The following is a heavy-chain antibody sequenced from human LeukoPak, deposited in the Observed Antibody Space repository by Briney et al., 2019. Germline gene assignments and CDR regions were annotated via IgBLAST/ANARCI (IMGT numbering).Heavy chain of an antibody. V-gene: IGHV4-31*03. CDR2: MFYSGST. J-gene: IGHJ5*02. CDR1: GGSISSGGYY. D-gene: IGHD6-13*01. CDR3: ARGDWVGYSSSFAYWFDP. Sequence: SETLSLTCTVSGGSISSGGYYCSWIRQHPGKGLELIGYMFYSGSTYYNPSLKSRVTISVDTSKNQFSLELSSVTAADTAVYYCARGDWVGYSSSFAYWFDPWGQGTLVTVSS.